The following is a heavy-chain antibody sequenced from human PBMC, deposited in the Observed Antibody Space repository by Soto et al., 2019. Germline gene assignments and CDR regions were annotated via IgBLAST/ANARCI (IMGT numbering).Heavy chain of an antibody. J-gene: IGHJ6*03. CDR3: AIFTQGWLPYYYLSV. CDR2: INAGNGNT. CDR1: GYTFTSYA. V-gene: IGHV1-3*01. Sequence: ASGNVSCKASGYTFTSYAMHWVRQAPGQRLEWMGWINAGNGNTKYSQKFQGRVTITRDTSASTAYMELSSLRSEDTAVYYCAIFTQGWLPYYYLSVCGKRTTVTVSS. D-gene: IGHD6-19*01.